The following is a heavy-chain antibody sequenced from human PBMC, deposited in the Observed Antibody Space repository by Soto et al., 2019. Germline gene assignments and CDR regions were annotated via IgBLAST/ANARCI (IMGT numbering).Heavy chain of an antibody. CDR2: ISGSGGST. Sequence: PGGSLRLSCAASGFTFSSYAMSWVRQAPGKGLEWVSAISGSGGSTYYADSVKGRFTISRDNSKNTLYLQMNSLRAEDTAVYYCAKGNRRTYYYDSSGYYETYWGQGTLVTVSS. CDR3: AKGNRRTYYYDSSGYYETY. J-gene: IGHJ4*02. V-gene: IGHV3-23*01. CDR1: GFTFSSYA. D-gene: IGHD3-22*01.